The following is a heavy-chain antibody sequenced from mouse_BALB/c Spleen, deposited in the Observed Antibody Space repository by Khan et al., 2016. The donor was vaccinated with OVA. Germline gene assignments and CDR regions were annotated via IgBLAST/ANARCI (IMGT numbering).Heavy chain of an antibody. CDR1: GYTFTDYN. J-gene: IGHJ2*01. Sequence: VQLKQSGPELVKPGASVKIPCKASGYTFTDYNMDGVKQSHGKSLEWIGDITPNNGGTIYNQRFKGKATLTVDTSSSTAYMELRSLTSEDTAVYDCTRGDHGSPFDYWGQGTTLTVSS. D-gene: IGHD1-1*01. CDR2: ITPNNGGT. V-gene: IGHV1-18*01. CDR3: TRGDHGSPFDY.